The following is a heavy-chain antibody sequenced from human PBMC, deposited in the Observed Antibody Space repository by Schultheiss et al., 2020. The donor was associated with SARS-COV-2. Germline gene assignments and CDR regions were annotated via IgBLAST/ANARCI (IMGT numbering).Heavy chain of an antibody. CDR2: IYPGDSDT. Sequence: GGSLRLSCKGSGYSFTSYWIGWVRQMPGKGLEWMGIIYPGDSDTRYSPSFQGQVTISADKSISTAYLQWSSLKASDTAMYYCARHRAHPRYSGSRNAFDIWGQVTMVTVAS. CDR1: GYSFTSYW. V-gene: IGHV5-51*01. J-gene: IGHJ3*02. CDR3: ARHRAHPRYSGSRNAFDI. D-gene: IGHD1-26*01.